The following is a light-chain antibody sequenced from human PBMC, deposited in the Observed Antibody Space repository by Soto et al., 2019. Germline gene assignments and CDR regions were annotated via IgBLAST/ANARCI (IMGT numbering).Light chain of an antibody. CDR1: QSVSSSY. J-gene: IGKJ4*01. Sequence: EIGMTQSPGTLSLSPGERATLSCRASQSVSSSYLAWYQQKPGQAPRLLIYGASSRATGIPDRFSGSGSGTDFTLIISRLEPEDFAVYYCQQYGSSPRVTFGGGTKVEIK. V-gene: IGKV3-20*01. CDR3: QQYGSSPRVT. CDR2: GAS.